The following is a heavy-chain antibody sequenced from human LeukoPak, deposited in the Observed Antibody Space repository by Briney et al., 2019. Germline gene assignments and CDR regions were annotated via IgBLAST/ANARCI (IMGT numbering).Heavy chain of an antibody. V-gene: IGHV4-61*02. J-gene: IGHJ4*02. CDR2: IYSSGST. Sequence: SETLSLTCTVSGGLISSGSYYWSWIRQPAGKGLEWIGRIYSSGSTNYNPALSSRLTISVDTSKNQFSLKLSSVTAADTAVYYCASTICISTSCYPGVVDYWGQGTLVTVSS. CDR1: GGLISSGSYY. CDR3: ASTICISTSCYPGVVDY. D-gene: IGHD2-2*01.